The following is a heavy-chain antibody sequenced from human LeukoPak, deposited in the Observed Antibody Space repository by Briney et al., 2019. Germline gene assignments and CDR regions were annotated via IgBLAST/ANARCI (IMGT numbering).Heavy chain of an antibody. V-gene: IGHV3-23*01. CDR1: GFTFNNYA. D-gene: IGHD2-2*01. Sequence: GGSLRLSCAASGFTFNNYAMSWVRQAPGKGLEWVSAISGSGGSTYYADSVKGRFTISRDNSKNTLYLQMNSLRAEDTAVYYCAKAAVEGGVFDYWGQGTLVTVSS. CDR2: ISGSGGST. CDR3: AKAAVEGGVFDY. J-gene: IGHJ4*02.